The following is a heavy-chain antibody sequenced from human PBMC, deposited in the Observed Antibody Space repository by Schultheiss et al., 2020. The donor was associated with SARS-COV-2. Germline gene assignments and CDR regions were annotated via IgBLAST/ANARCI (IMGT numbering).Heavy chain of an antibody. CDR3: ARGQGDCSSTSCYYYYYMDV. D-gene: IGHD2-2*01. J-gene: IGHJ6*03. V-gene: IGHV4-34*01. CDR1: GGSFSGYY. Sequence: LRLSCAVYGGSFSGYYWSWIRQPPGKGLEWIGEINLSGSTNYNPSLKSRVTISVDTSKNQFSLKLSSVTAADTAVYYCARGQGDCSSTSCYYYYYMDVWGKGTTVTVSS. CDR2: INLSGST.